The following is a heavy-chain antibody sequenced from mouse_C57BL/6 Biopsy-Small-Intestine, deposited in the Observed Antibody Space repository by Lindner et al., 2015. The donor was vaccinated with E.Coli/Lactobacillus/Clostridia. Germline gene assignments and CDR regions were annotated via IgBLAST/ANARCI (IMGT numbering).Heavy chain of an antibody. J-gene: IGHJ2*01. CDR2: IYPGDGDP. V-gene: IGHV1-82*01. D-gene: IGHD2-14*01. Sequence: VQLQESGPELVKPGASVKISCKASGYTFSDSWMNWVKQRPGKGLEWIGRIYPGDGDPTYNGKFKGKATLTADISSSTAYMQLSSLTSEDSAVYFCARGTRLDYWGQGTALTVSS. CDR3: ARGTRLDY. CDR1: GYTFSDSW.